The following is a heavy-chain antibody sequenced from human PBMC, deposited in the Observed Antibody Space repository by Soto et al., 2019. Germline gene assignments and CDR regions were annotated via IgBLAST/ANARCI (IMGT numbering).Heavy chain of an antibody. CDR3: AKDSGLAVAGNRGGAFDI. CDR2: ISYDGSNK. Sequence: QVQLVESGGGVVQPGRSLRLSCAASGFTFSNYGMHWVRQAPGKGLEWVAVISYDGSNKYYADSVKGRLTIARDNSKNTLYLQRNSLRAEDTAVYYCAKDSGLAVAGNRGGAFDIWGQGTMVTVSS. J-gene: IGHJ3*02. V-gene: IGHV3-30*18. CDR1: GFTFSNYG. D-gene: IGHD6-19*01.